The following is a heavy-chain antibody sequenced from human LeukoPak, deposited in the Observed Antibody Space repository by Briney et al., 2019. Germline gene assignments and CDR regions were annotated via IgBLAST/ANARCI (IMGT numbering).Heavy chain of an antibody. CDR3: ARVRPRGYYDSSGYYGNYHMDV. CDR1: GYSISNGYY. J-gene: IGHJ6*03. CDR2: IYHSGST. Sequence: PSETLSLTCTVSGYSISNGYYWGWIRQPPGKGLEWIGSIYHSGSTHYNPPLKSRVTISVDTSKNQFSLKLSSVTAADTAVYYCARVRPRGYYDSSGYYGNYHMDVWGKGTTVTVSS. D-gene: IGHD3-22*01. V-gene: IGHV4-38-2*02.